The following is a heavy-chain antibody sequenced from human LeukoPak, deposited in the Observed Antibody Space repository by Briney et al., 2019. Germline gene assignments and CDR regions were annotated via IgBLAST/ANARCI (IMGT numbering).Heavy chain of an antibody. Sequence: GRSLRLSCAASGFTFSSYAMHWARQAPGKGLEWVAVISYDGSNKYYADSVKGRFTISRDNSKNTLYLQMNSLRAEDTAVYYCASGGGSSSWLRLDYWGQGTLVTVSS. V-gene: IGHV3-30*04. D-gene: IGHD6-13*01. CDR1: GFTFSSYA. CDR2: ISYDGSNK. CDR3: ASGGGSSSWLRLDY. J-gene: IGHJ4*02.